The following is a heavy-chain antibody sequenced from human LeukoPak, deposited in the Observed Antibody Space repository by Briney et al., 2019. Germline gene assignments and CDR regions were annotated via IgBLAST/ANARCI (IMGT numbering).Heavy chain of an antibody. CDR3: ARVIRGYYYDSSGYYYFDY. CDR1: GYTFASYG. CDR2: ISAYNGNT. D-gene: IGHD3-22*01. J-gene: IGHJ4*02. V-gene: IGHV1-18*01. Sequence: ASVKVSCKASGYTFASYGNSWVRQAPGQGLEWMGWISAYNGNTNYAQKLQGRVTMTTDTSTSTAYMELRSLRSDDTAVYYCARVIRGYYYDSSGYYYFDYWGQGTLVTVSS.